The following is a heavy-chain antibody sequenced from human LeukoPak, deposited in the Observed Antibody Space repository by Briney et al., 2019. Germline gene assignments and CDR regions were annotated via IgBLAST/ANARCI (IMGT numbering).Heavy chain of an antibody. CDR2: IRYDGSNK. D-gene: IGHD1-26*01. Sequence: GGSLRLSCAASGFTFSSYGMHWVRQAPGKGLEWVAFIRYDGSNKYYADSVKGRFTISRDNSKNTLYLQMNSLRAEDTAVYYCAKDRVGATYPEYFQHWGQGTLVTVSS. V-gene: IGHV3-30*02. CDR1: GFTFSSYG. J-gene: IGHJ1*01. CDR3: AKDRVGATYPEYFQH.